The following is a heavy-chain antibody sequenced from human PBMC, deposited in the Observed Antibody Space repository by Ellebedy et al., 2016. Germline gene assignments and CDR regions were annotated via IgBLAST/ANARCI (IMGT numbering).Heavy chain of an antibody. V-gene: IGHV4-59*01. CDR3: AREGTSSSENWFDP. CDR1: GGSISSYY. J-gene: IGHJ5*02. CDR2: IYYRGST. Sequence: SETLSLXXTVSGGSISSYYWSWIRQPPGKGLEWIGYIYYRGSTNYNPSLKSRVTISLETSKNQFSLNLNSVTAADTAVYYCAREGTSSSENWFDPWGQGILVTVSS. D-gene: IGHD6-13*01.